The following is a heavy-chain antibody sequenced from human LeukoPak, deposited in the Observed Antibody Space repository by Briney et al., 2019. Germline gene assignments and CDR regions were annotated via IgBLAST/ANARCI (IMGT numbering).Heavy chain of an antibody. CDR2: INPNSGGT. CDR1: GYTVTGYY. V-gene: IGHV1-2*06. Sequence: ASVKVSCKASGYTVTGYYMHWVRQAPGQGLEWMGRINPNSGGTNYAQKFQGRVTMTRDTSISTAYMELSRLRSDDTAVYYCASWGEVIGAFDIWGQGTMVTVSS. D-gene: IGHD3-16*01. J-gene: IGHJ3*02. CDR3: ASWGEVIGAFDI.